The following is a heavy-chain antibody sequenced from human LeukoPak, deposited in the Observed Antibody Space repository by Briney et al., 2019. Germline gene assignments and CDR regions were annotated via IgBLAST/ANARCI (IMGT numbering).Heavy chain of an antibody. CDR1: GGSFSGYY. D-gene: IGHD3-22*01. CDR2: INHSGST. V-gene: IGHV4-34*01. Sequence: SETLSLTCAVYGGSFSGYYWSWIRQPPGKGREWVGEINHSGSTNYNPSLKSRVTISVDTSKNQFSLRLSSVTAADTAVYYCARAYDSSGRHFDPWGQGTLVTVSS. J-gene: IGHJ5*02. CDR3: ARAYDSSGRHFDP.